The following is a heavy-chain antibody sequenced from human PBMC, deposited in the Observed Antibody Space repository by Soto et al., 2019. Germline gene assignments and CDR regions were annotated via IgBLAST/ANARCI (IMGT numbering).Heavy chain of an antibody. V-gene: IGHV1-69*01. J-gene: IGHJ1*01. CDR2: IIPLLGIT. CDR3: ARDPRSITGTTSSEDFQH. CDR1: GGTFSGYA. D-gene: IGHD1-20*01. Sequence: QAQLMQSGAEVKKPGSSVKVSCKASGGTFSGYAINWVRQAPGQGLEWMGGIIPLLGITDYGQKFQGRITIAADASTGTAYMDLRGLRSEDTAVYYCARDPRSITGTTSSEDFQHWGQGTLVSVSS.